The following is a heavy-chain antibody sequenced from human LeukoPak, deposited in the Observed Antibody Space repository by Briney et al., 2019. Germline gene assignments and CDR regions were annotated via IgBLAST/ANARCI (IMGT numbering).Heavy chain of an antibody. V-gene: IGHV3-30-3*01. J-gene: IGHJ4*02. CDR2: ISYDGSNK. CDR1: GFTFSSYA. Sequence: GGSLRLSCAASGFTFSSYAMHWVRQAPGKGLEWVAVISYDGSNKYYADSVKGRFTISRDNAKNSLYLQMNSLRAEDTAVYYCARDAGYDSSGYYQNFDYWGQGTLVTVSS. CDR3: ARDAGYDSSGYYQNFDY. D-gene: IGHD3-22*01.